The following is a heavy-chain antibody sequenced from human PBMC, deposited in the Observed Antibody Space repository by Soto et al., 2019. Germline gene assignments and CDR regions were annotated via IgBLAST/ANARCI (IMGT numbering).Heavy chain of an antibody. Sequence: GSLRLSCSASGFTFSSYAMHWVRQAPGKGLEYVSAISSNGGSTYYADSVKGRFTISRDNSKNTLYLQMSSLRAEDTAVYYCVKDRRDFWSGYSLGQPRGYYHYGMDVWGQGTTVTVSS. CDR3: VKDRRDFWSGYSLGQPRGYYHYGMDV. V-gene: IGHV3-64D*08. CDR1: GFTFSSYA. J-gene: IGHJ6*02. CDR2: ISSNGGST. D-gene: IGHD3-3*01.